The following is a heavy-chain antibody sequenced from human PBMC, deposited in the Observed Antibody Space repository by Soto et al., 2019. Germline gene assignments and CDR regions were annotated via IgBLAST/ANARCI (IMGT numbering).Heavy chain of an antibody. Sequence: GESLKISCKGSGYSFTSYWISWVRQMPGKGLEWMGRIDPSDSYTNYSPSFQGHVTISVXXXXXTXYXQXXXLKAXDTAMYYCARFVTQLRSMDVWGQGTTVTVSS. CDR3: ARFVTQLRSMDV. CDR2: IDPSDSYT. J-gene: IGHJ6*02. CDR1: GYSFTSYW. V-gene: IGHV5-10-1*01. D-gene: IGHD1-1*01.